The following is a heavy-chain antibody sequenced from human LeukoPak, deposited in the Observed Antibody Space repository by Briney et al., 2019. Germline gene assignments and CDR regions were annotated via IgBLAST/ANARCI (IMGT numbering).Heavy chain of an antibody. J-gene: IGHJ4*02. CDR2: INGNGGST. V-gene: IGHV3-64*01. Sequence: GGSLRLSCAASGFTLSSYAMHWVRQAPGKGLEYVSGINGNGGSTYYANSVKGRFIISRDNSKNTLYLQMGSLRAEDMAVYYCASRTRYSRSPIDCWGQGTLVTVSS. D-gene: IGHD6-6*01. CDR1: GFTLSSYA. CDR3: ASRTRYSRSPIDC.